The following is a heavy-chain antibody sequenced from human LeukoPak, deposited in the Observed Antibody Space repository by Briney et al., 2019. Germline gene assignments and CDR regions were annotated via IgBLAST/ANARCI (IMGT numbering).Heavy chain of an antibody. CDR2: ISAYNANT. J-gene: IGHJ3*02. CDR1: GYSFTSNG. CDR3: ARYSHDALDI. Sequence: GASVKVSCTASGYSFTSNGISWVRQAPAQGLERMGWISAYNANTNYAQKLQRRVTMTTDTSTSTAYMELMSLRSDDTAVYYCARYSHDALDIWGQGTMVTVSS. D-gene: IGHD2-21*01. V-gene: IGHV1-18*01.